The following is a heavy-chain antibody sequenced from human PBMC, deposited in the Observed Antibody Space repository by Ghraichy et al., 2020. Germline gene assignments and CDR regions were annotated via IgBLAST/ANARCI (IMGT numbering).Heavy chain of an antibody. V-gene: IGHV3-74*01. CDR3: ARYFDWLDFDY. CDR2: INSDGSST. CDR1: GFTFSSYW. D-gene: IGHD3-9*01. J-gene: IGHJ4*02. Sequence: GGSLRLSCAASGFTFSSYWMHWVRQAPGKGLVWVSRINSDGSSTSYADSVKGRFTISRDNAKNTLYLQMNSLRAEDTAVYYCARYFDWLDFDYWGQGTLVTVSS.